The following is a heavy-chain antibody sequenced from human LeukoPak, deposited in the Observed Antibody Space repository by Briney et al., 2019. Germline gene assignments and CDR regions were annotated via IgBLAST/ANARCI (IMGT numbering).Heavy chain of an antibody. J-gene: IGHJ3*02. CDR2: INWNGGST. CDR1: GFTFDDG. CDR3: ARDRESCGGDCYSSNDAFDI. V-gene: IGHV3-20*04. D-gene: IGHD2-21*02. Sequence: GGSLRLSCAASGFTFDDGMSWVRQAPGKGLEWVSDINWNGGSTGYADSVKGRFTISRDNAKNSLYLQTNSLRAGDTALYYCARDRESCGGDCYSSNDAFDIWGQGTMVTVSS.